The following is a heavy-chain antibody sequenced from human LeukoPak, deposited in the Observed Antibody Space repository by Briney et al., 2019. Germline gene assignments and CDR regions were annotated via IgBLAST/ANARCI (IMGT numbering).Heavy chain of an antibody. CDR1: GFTFDDYG. J-gene: IGHJ4*02. CDR3: ARGVWAGVRFLEWSPQFDY. CDR2: INWNGGST. D-gene: IGHD3-3*01. V-gene: IGHV3-20*01. Sequence: EGSLRLSCAASGFTFDDYGMSWVRQAPGKGLEWVSGINWNGGSTGYADSVKGRFTISRDNAKNSLYLQMNSLRAEDTALYHCARGVWAGVRFLEWSPQFDYWGQGTLVTVSS.